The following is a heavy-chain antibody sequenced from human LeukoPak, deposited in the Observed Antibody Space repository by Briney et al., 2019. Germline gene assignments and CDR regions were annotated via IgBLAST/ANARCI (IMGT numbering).Heavy chain of an antibody. CDR2: ISAYNGNT. CDR1: GYIFIDYG. D-gene: IGHD2-2*02. Sequence: GASVKVSCKTSGYIFIDYGISWVRQAPGQGLEWMGWISAYNGNTNYAQKLQGRVTMTTDTSTSTAYMELRGLRSDDTAVYYCARDCSSTSCYNDYWGQGTLVTVSS. CDR3: ARDCSSTSCYNDY. J-gene: IGHJ4*02. V-gene: IGHV1-18*01.